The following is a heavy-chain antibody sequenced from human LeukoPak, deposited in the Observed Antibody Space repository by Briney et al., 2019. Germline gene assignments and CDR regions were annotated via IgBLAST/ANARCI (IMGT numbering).Heavy chain of an antibody. CDR1: GGSFSGYY. V-gene: IGHV4-34*01. CDR3: ARAPEIRGYSYNRD. Sequence: SETLSLTCAVYGGSFSGYYWSWIRQPPGKGLEWIGEINHSGSTNYNPSLKSRVTISVDTSKNQFSLKLSSVTAADTAVYYCARAPEIRGYSYNRDWGQGTLVTVSS. D-gene: IGHD5-18*01. J-gene: IGHJ4*02. CDR2: INHSGST.